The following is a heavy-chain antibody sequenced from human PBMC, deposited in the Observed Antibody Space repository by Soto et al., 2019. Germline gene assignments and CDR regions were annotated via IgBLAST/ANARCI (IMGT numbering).Heavy chain of an antibody. J-gene: IGHJ4*02. CDR1: GYTFTSYG. CDR3: ARGRYGDY. D-gene: IGHD1-1*01. Sequence: QLHLVQSGAEVKKPGASVKVSCKCSGYTFTSYGITWVRQAPGQGLEWMGWISAHNDNTDYAQKLQGRVTVTRDTSTSTAYMELRSLRSDDTAVYYCARGRYGDYWGQGALVTVSS. V-gene: IGHV1-18*01. CDR2: ISAHNDNT.